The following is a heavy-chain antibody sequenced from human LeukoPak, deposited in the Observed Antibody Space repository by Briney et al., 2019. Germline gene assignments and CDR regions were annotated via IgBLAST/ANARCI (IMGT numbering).Heavy chain of an antibody. CDR1: GGSISSYY. CDR3: ARDPEDYYDSSDDY. V-gene: IGHV4-59*12. D-gene: IGHD3-22*01. CDR2: IYYSGST. J-gene: IGHJ4*02. Sequence: PSETLSLTCTASGGSISSYYWSWIRQPPGKGLEWIGYIYYSGSTNYNPSLKSRVTISVDTSKNQFSLKLSSVTAADTAVYYCARDPEDYYDSSDDYWGQGTLVTVSS.